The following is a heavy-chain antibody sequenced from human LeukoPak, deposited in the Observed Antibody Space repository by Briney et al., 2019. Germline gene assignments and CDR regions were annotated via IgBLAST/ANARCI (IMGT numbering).Heavy chain of an antibody. J-gene: IGHJ4*02. CDR1: GGSFSGYY. CDR2: INHSGST. V-gene: IGHV4-34*01. Sequence: PSETLSLTCAVYGGSFSGYYWSWIRQPPGKGLEWIGEINHSGSTNYNPSLKSRVTISVDTSKNQFSLKLSSVTAADTAVYYCARSDRPLLWFGESKKRGNYFDYWGQGTLVTVSS. D-gene: IGHD3-10*01. CDR3: ARSDRPLLWFGESKKRGNYFDY.